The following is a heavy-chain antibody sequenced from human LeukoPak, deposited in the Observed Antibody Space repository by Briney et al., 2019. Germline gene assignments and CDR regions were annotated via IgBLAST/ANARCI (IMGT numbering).Heavy chain of an antibody. CDR1: GGSISSHY. J-gene: IGHJ3*01. CDR3: ARDDYGVFDAFDV. V-gene: IGHV4-59*08. D-gene: IGHD3-16*01. Sequence: SETLSLTCTVSGGSISSHYWSWIRQPPGKGLEWIGYIYNSGSTNYNPSLKSRVTISLDTSKNQFSLHLTPVTAADTAVYFCARDDYGVFDAFDVWGQGTVVTVSS. CDR2: IYNSGST.